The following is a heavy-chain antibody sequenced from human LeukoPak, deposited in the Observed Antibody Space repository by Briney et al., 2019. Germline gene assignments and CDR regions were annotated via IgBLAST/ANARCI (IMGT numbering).Heavy chain of an antibody. CDR3: ARALRDIVVVPAAASDY. D-gene: IGHD2-2*01. Sequence: AGGSLRLSCAASGFTFSSYAMHWVRQAPGRGLEYVSAISSNGGSTYYANSVKGRFTISRDNSKNTLYLQMGSLRVEDMAVYYCARALRDIVVVPAAASDYWGQGTLVTVSS. J-gene: IGHJ4*02. CDR1: GFTFSSYA. V-gene: IGHV3-64*01. CDR2: ISSNGGST.